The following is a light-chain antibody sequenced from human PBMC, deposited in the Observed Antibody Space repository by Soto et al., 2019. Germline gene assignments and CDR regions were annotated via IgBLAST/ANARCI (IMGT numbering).Light chain of an antibody. J-gene: IGKJ1*01. CDR1: QNVLSNSTNHNS. CDR2: WAS. CDR3: QQYYSIPRK. Sequence: DIVMTQSPDSLAVSLGERATINCKSSQNVLSNSTNHNSLAWYQHKPGQPPKLLIYWASVRKSGVPDRFSGRGSGTHFTLTIIKLQAEDVAVYYFQQYYSIPRKFGQATKGEI. V-gene: IGKV4-1*01.